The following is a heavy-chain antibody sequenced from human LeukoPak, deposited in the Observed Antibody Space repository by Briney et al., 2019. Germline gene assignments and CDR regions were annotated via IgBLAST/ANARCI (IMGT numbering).Heavy chain of an antibody. CDR2: ISSSGST. CDR1: GGSLSDYY. J-gene: IGHJ3*02. CDR3: ARGPYSYDSSGAFDI. V-gene: IGHV4-59*10. Sequence: MSSETLSLTCAVYGGSLSDYYWSWIRQPAGKGLEWIGRISSSGSTNYNPSLKSRVTISVDTSKNQFSLKLSSVTAADPAVYFCARGPYSYDSSGAFDIWGQGTMVTVSS. D-gene: IGHD3-22*01.